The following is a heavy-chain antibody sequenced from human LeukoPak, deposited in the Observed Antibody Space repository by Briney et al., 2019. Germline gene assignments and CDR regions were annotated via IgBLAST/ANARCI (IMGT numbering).Heavy chain of an antibody. Sequence: SETLSLTCTVSGGSISIYYWSWIRQPAGKGLEWIGRIYTSGSTNYNPSLKSRVTMSVDTSKNQFSLKLSSVNAADTAVYYCARGGDFWSGPLGYFDYWGQGTLVTVSS. V-gene: IGHV4-4*07. CDR2: IYTSGST. CDR1: GGSISIYY. J-gene: IGHJ4*02. D-gene: IGHD3-3*01. CDR3: ARGGDFWSGPLGYFDY.